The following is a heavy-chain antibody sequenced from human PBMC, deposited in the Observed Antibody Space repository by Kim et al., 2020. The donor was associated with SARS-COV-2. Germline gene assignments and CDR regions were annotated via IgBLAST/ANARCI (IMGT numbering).Heavy chain of an antibody. Sequence: GGSLRLSCAASGFTFSSYSMNWVRQAPGKGLEWVSSISSSSSYIYYADSVKGRFTISRDNAKNSLYLQMNSLRAEDTAVYYCARGNSADYYGMDVWGQGTTVTVSS. V-gene: IGHV3-21*01. J-gene: IGHJ6*02. CDR3: ARGNSADYYGMDV. CDR2: ISSSSSYI. CDR1: GFTFSSYS. D-gene: IGHD4-4*01.